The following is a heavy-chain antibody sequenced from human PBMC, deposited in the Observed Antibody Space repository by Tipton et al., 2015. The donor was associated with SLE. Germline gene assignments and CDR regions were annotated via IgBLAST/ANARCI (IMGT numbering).Heavy chain of an antibody. J-gene: IGHJ3*02. Sequence: QSGAEVKKPGASVKVSCKASGYTFTSYYMHWVRQAPGQGLEWMGIINPSGGSTSYAQKFQGRVTMTRDTSTSTVYMELSSLRSEDTAVYYCARATTSGRQQGGFDIWGQGTMVTVSS. CDR1: GYTFTSYY. D-gene: IGHD1-14*01. CDR3: ARATTSGRQQGGFDI. V-gene: IGHV1-46*01. CDR2: INPSGGST.